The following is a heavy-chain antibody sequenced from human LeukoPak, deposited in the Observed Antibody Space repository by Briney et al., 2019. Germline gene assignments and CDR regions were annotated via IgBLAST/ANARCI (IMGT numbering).Heavy chain of an antibody. Sequence: GGSLRLSCPASGFTFSSYSMNWVRQAPGKGLEWVSSISSSSSYIYYADSVKGRFTISRDNAKNSLYLQMKSLRAEDTAVYYCASSYYGSGSYRAFDIWGQGTMVTVSS. CDR2: ISSSSSYI. V-gene: IGHV3-21*01. D-gene: IGHD3-10*01. CDR3: ASSYYGSGSYRAFDI. J-gene: IGHJ3*02. CDR1: GFTFSSYS.